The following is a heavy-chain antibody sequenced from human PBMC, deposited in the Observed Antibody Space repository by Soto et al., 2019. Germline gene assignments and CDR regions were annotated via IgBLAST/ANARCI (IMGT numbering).Heavy chain of an antibody. CDR3: AKGGVYYGMDV. CDR1: GFTFSSYG. J-gene: IGHJ6*02. CDR2: ISYDGSNK. Sequence: GGSLRLSCXASGFTFSSYGMHWVRQAPGKGLEWVAVISYDGSNKYYADSVKGRFTISRDNSKNTLYLQMNSLRAEDTAVYYCAKGGVYYGMDVWGQGTTVTVSS. D-gene: IGHD1-26*01. V-gene: IGHV3-30*18.